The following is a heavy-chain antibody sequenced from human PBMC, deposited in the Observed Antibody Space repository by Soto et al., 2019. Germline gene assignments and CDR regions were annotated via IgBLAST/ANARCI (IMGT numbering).Heavy chain of an antibody. CDR2: INPSGGST. Sequence: ASVKVSCKASGYTFTSYYMHWVRPAPGQGLEWMGIINPSGGSTSYAQKFQGRVTMTRDTSTSTVYMELSSLRSEDTAVYYCARAGFTCGGDCYPDYFDYWGQGTLFTVSS. CDR3: ARAGFTCGGDCYPDYFDY. J-gene: IGHJ4*02. V-gene: IGHV1-46*03. CDR1: GYTFTSYY. D-gene: IGHD2-21*02.